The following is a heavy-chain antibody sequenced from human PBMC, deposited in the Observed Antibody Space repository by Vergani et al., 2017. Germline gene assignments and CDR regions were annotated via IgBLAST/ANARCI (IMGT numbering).Heavy chain of an antibody. D-gene: IGHD5-12*01. V-gene: IGHV3-23*01. CDR1: GFTFSTYA. J-gene: IGHJ4*02. CDR2: LTGGGGST. Sequence: EVQLLESGGSLKQPGGSVRLSCAASGFTFSTYAMHWVRQAPGKGLGWVSALTGGGGSTYYADSFKGRFIISRDNSRDTLYLQMNSLRPEDTATYYCVKDAGGYENFFDSWGQGTLVTVSS. CDR3: VKDAGGYENFFDS.